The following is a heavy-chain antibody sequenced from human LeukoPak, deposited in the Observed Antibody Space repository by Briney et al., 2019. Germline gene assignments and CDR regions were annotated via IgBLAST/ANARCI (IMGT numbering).Heavy chain of an antibody. CDR2: INPNSGGT. CDR3: ARVREMATIYFDY. D-gene: IGHD5-24*01. J-gene: IGHJ4*02. CDR1: GYTFTGYY. Sequence: ASVKVSCKASGYTFTGYYMHWVRQAPGQGLEWMGWINPNSGGTNYAQKFQGRVTITADKSTSTAYMELSSLRSEDTAVYYCARVREMATIYFDYWGQGTLVTVSS. V-gene: IGHV1-2*02.